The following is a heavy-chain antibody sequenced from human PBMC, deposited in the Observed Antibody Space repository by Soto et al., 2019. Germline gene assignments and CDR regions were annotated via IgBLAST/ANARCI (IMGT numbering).Heavy chain of an antibody. Sequence: QVQLVESGGGVVQPGRSLRLSCAASGFTFISYGMHWVRQGPGNGREWVAFISYDSTKTYYADSVKGRFTISRDNSNSALYVQMNSLTGEDTAVYYCARTRSAWSDFHYYSLDVWGQGTTVTVAS. CDR1: GFTFISYG. CDR2: ISYDSTKT. D-gene: IGHD1-26*01. V-gene: IGHV3-30*03. J-gene: IGHJ6*02. CDR3: ARTRSAWSDFHYYSLDV.